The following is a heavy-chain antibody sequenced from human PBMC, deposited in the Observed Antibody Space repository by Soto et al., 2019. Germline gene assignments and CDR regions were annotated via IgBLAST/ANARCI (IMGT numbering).Heavy chain of an antibody. J-gene: IGHJ6*02. CDR3: AKDMGYGSSWYKDYYGMDV. D-gene: IGHD6-13*01. CDR1: GYTFTGYY. CDR2: INPNSGGT. V-gene: IGHV1-2*04. Sequence: ASVKVSCKASGYTFTGYYMHWVRQAPGQGLEWMGWINPNSGGTNYAQKFQGWVTMTRDTSISTAYMELSRLRAEDTALYYCAKDMGYGSSWYKDYYGMDVWGQGTTVTVSS.